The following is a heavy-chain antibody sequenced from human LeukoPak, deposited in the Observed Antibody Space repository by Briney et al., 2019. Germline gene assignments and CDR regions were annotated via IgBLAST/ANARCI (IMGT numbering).Heavy chain of an antibody. CDR1: GYTFTSYG. CDR2: ISAYNGNT. J-gene: IGHJ4*02. D-gene: IGHD3-22*01. V-gene: IGHV1-18*01. Sequence: GASVKVSCKASGYTFTSYGISWVRQAPGQGLEWMGWISAYNGNTNYAQKLQGRVTMTTDTSTSTAYMELSSLRSEDTAVYYCAADLQGWLRGDLPLFDYWGQGTLVTVSS. CDR3: AADLQGWLRGDLPLFDY.